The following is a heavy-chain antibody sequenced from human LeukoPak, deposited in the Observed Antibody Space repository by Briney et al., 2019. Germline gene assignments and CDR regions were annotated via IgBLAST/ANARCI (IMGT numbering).Heavy chain of an antibody. Sequence: GSLRLSCAASGFTVNNYMSWVRQPPGKGLAWIGEIYHSGSTNYNPSLKSRVTISVDTSKNQFSLKLSSVTAADTVVYYCARGGLVGAKRGGPFDPWGQGTLVTVSS. CDR1: GFTVNNY. V-gene: IGHV4-4*02. CDR2: IYHSGST. D-gene: IGHD1-26*01. CDR3: ARGGLVGAKRGGPFDP. J-gene: IGHJ5*02.